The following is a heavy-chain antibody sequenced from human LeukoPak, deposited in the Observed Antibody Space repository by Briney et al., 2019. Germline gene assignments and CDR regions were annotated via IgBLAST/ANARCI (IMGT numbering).Heavy chain of an antibody. Sequence: PSETLSLTCAVYGGSFSGYYWSWIRQPPGKGLEWIGYIYYSGSTNYNPSLKSRVTISVDTSKNQFSLKLSSVTAADTAVYYCARLGQYSSSVVYWGQGTLVTVSS. D-gene: IGHD6-13*01. CDR2: IYYSGST. J-gene: IGHJ4*02. CDR1: GGSFSGYY. CDR3: ARLGQYSSSVVY. V-gene: IGHV4-59*08.